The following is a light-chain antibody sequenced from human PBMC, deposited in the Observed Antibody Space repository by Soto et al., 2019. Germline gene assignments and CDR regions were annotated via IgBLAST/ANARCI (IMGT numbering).Light chain of an antibody. Sequence: EIVLTQSPATLSLSPGERATLSCRASQSVSSYLAWYQQKPGQAPRLLIYDASTRATGIPARFSGSGSGTDFTLTISSLEPEDFAVYYCQQRSNSPPYTFRQGTKLEIK. CDR1: QSVSSY. CDR2: DAS. CDR3: QQRSNSPPYT. J-gene: IGKJ2*01. V-gene: IGKV3-11*01.